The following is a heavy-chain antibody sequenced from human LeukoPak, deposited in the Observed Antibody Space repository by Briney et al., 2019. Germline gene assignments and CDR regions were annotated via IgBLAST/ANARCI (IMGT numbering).Heavy chain of an antibody. J-gene: IGHJ6*03. Sequence: SETLSLTCTVSGGSISSSSYYWGWIRQPPGKGLEWIGSIYYSGSTNYNPSLKSRVTISVDTSKNQFSLNLSSVTAADTAVYYCARDYYYGSGSYYRFYYMDVWGKGTTVTISS. CDR3: ARDYYYGSGSYYRFYYMDV. CDR2: IYYSGST. D-gene: IGHD3-10*01. CDR1: GGSISSSSYY. V-gene: IGHV4-39*07.